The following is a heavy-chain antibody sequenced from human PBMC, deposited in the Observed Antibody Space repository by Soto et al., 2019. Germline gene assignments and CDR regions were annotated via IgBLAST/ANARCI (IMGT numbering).Heavy chain of an antibody. D-gene: IGHD3-3*01. CDR1: GGSISSGGYY. CDR2: IYYSGST. CDR3: ASTYYDFWSGFNWFDP. J-gene: IGHJ5*02. V-gene: IGHV4-31*03. Sequence: SETLCLTCTVSGGSISSGGYYWSWIRQHPGKGLEWIGYIYYSGSTYYNPSLKSRVTISVDTSKNQFSLKLSSVTAADTAVYYCASTYYDFWSGFNWFDPWGQGTLVTVSS.